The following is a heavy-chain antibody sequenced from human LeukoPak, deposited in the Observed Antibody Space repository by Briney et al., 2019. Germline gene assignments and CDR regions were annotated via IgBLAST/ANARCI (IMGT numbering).Heavy chain of an antibody. CDR3: ARRGGGGSIAAAMNNWFDP. J-gene: IGHJ5*02. V-gene: IGHV4-34*01. Sequence: NASETVSLTHALYGGSFSGYYWRWTRQPPGKGLEWIVEIKQCGNTNHPPPLKCRVTISVDTPKNQSSLKLSSETAADTAVYYCARRGGGGSIAAAMNNWFDPWGQGTLVTVSS. CDR1: GGSFSGYY. CDR2: IKQCGNT. D-gene: IGHD6-13*01.